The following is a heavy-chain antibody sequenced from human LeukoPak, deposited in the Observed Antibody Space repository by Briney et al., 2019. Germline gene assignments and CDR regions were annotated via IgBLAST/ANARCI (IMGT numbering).Heavy chain of an antibody. CDR2: INHSGTT. J-gene: IGHJ4*02. Sequence: PSEILSLTCTVSGDSISNSGYYWDWIRQSPGKGLEWIGSINHSGTTYYEPSLKSRVTISVDASKNQFSLKLSSVTAADTTIYYCARKKLVARGYFDFWGRGIPVTVSS. CDR3: ARKKLVARGYFDF. CDR1: GDSISNSGYY. D-gene: IGHD6-13*01. V-gene: IGHV4-39*01.